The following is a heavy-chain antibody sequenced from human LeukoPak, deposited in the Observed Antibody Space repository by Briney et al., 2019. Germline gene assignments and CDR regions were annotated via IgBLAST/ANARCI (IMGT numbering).Heavy chain of an antibody. J-gene: IGHJ4*02. Sequence: LSLTCAVSGGSISSGGYSWSWVRQAPGKGLEWVSAISGSGGSTYYADSVKGRFTISRDNSKNTLYLQMNSLRAEDTAVYYCAKDRTVTTTYFDYWGQGTLVTVSS. CDR2: ISGSGGST. D-gene: IGHD4-17*01. CDR3: AKDRTVTTTYFDY. V-gene: IGHV3-23*01. CDR1: GGSISSGGYS.